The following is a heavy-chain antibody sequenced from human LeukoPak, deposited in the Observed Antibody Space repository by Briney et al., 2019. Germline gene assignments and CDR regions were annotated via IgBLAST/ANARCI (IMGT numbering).Heavy chain of an antibody. J-gene: IGHJ4*02. CDR3: ASEDTADNKGRFDH. Sequence: SETLSLTCSVSGGSINSRFWAWIRQPPGKGLEWIAYIYEGIPTYNPSLKSRVTISADTSNSQYSLKLNSVTAADTAVYYCASEDTADNKGRFDHWGQGTLVTVSS. CDR2: IYEGIP. V-gene: IGHV4-4*08. D-gene: IGHD5-18*01. CDR1: GGSINSRF.